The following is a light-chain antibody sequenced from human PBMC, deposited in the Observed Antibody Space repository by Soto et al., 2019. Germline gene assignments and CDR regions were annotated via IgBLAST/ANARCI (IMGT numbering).Light chain of an antibody. CDR3: KQYDDWQWT. CDR1: QSASTF. V-gene: IGKV1-5*01. Sequence: DIQMTQSPATLSSSLGDRVTIPCLASQSASTFLAWYQQKQGQAPKLIIYDASTLQSGVTSRFSASESGTEFTLRISSMHHEDFAVYYCKQYDDWQWTCGNGPKV. CDR2: DAS. J-gene: IGKJ1*01.